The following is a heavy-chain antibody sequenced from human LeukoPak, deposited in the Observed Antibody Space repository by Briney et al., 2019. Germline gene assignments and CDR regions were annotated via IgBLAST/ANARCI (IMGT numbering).Heavy chain of an antibody. J-gene: IGHJ2*01. V-gene: IGHV3-7*03. Sequence: GSLRLSCAASGFTFSSYWMSWVRQAPGKGLEWVANIKQDGSEKYYVDSVKGRFTISRDNSKNTLYLQMNSLRAEDTAVYYCAEPSYSTSWADWYFDLWGRGTLVTVSS. CDR3: AEPSYSTSWADWYFDL. CDR1: GFTFSSYW. CDR2: IKQDGSEK. D-gene: IGHD6-13*01.